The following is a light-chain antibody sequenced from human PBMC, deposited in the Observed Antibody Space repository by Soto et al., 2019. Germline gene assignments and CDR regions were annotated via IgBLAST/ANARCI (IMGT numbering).Light chain of an antibody. CDR3: LQYNGYYRT. CDR1: QTISSW. CDR2: KAS. V-gene: IGKV1-5*03. J-gene: IGKJ1*01. Sequence: DIQMTQSPSTLSGSVGDRVTITCRASQTISSWLAWYQQKPGKAPKLLIYKASTLKSGVPSRFSGSGSGTTFTLSISSLQSDDFATYYCLQYNGYYRTFGQGTKVDI.